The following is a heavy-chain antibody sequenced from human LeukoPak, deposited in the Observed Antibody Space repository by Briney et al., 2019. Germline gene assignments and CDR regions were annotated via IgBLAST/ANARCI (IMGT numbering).Heavy chain of an antibody. CDR3: ARYSPGRPLDY. V-gene: IGHV5-51*01. CDR2: VYPVDSDT. Sequence: GASLKICCQGSGYSFTTYWIAWVRQMPREGLEWMGIVYPVDSDTRYSPSFQGQVTISADKSISTAYLQWSSLKASDTATYYCARYSPGRPLDYWGQGTLVTVSS. J-gene: IGHJ4*02. CDR1: GYSFTTYW. D-gene: IGHD2-21*01.